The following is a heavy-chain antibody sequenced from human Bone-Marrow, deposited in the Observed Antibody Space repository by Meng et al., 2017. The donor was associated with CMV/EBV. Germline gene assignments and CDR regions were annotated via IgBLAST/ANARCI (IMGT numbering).Heavy chain of an antibody. Sequence: GGSLRLSCAASGFTFSSYGMHWVRQAPGKGLEWVAFIRYDGSNKYYADSVKGRFTISRDNSKNTLYLQMNSLRAEDTAVYYCAKIYGDFFWYYYYGMDVWGQRTTVTFSS. CDR3: AKIYGDFFWYYYYGMDV. J-gene: IGHJ6*02. CDR1: GFTFSSYG. CDR2: IRYDGSNK. V-gene: IGHV3-30*02. D-gene: IGHD4-17*01.